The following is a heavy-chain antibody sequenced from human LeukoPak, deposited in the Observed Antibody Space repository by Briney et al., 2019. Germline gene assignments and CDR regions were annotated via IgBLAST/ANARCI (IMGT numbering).Heavy chain of an antibody. Sequence: GGSLRLSCAASGFTFSIYAMSWVRQAPGKGLEWVSAISGSGGSTYYADSVKGRFTISRDNSKNTLYLQMNSLRAEDTAVYYCAKVHSGSYLIDYWGQGTLVTVSS. J-gene: IGHJ4*02. D-gene: IGHD1-26*01. V-gene: IGHV3-23*01. CDR1: GFTFSIYA. CDR3: AKVHSGSYLIDY. CDR2: ISGSGGST.